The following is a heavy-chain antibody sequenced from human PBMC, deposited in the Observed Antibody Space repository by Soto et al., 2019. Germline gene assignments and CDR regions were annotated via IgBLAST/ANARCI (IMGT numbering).Heavy chain of an antibody. CDR3: ARDWVQGDNWNEGHD. Sequence: EVQLLESGGDLGQPGGSLRLSCAASGFSFYIYAMTWVRQAPGKGLEWVSSISRRDGKTYYADSVKSRFTSSRDNSKNTLYLQMNSLKAEDTAVYFCARDWVQGDNWNEGHDWGQGTLVTFS. CDR2: ISRRDGKT. CDR1: GFSFYIYA. V-gene: IGHV3-23*01. D-gene: IGHD1-20*01. J-gene: IGHJ4*02.